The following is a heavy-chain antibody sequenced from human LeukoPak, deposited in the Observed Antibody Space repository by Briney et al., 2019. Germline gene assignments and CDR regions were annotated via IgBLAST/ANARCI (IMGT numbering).Heavy chain of an antibody. D-gene: IGHD3-3*01. CDR2: INPNSGGT. J-gene: IGHJ6*03. Sequence: ASVKVSCKASGYTFTGYYMHWVRQAPGQGLEWMGWINPNSGGTNYAQKFQGRVTMTRDTSISTAYMELSRLRSDDTAVYYCARGVTTSYYYYYYYMDVWGKGTTVTISS. CDR1: GYTFTGYY. V-gene: IGHV1-2*02. CDR3: ARGVTTSYYYYYYYMDV.